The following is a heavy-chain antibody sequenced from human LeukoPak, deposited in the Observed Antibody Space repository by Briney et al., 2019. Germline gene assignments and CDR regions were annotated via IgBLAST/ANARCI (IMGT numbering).Heavy chain of an antibody. V-gene: IGHV3-48*03. D-gene: IGHD5-12*01. Sequence: GGSLRLSCAASGFTFSSYEMNWVRQAPGKGLEWVSYISSSGSTIYYADSVKGRFTISRDNAKNSLYLQMNSLRAEDTAVYYCARHSGYDYGETYFDYWGQGTLVTVSS. CDR2: ISSSGSTI. CDR3: ARHSGYDYGETYFDY. CDR1: GFTFSSYE. J-gene: IGHJ4*02.